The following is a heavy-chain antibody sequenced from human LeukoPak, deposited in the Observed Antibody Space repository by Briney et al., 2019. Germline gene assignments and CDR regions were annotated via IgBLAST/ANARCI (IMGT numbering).Heavy chain of an antibody. CDR3: ARVRSLWLQSPSFSDY. CDR2: LGSSSYT. Sequence: GGALRLSCAASGFTFSSYVMHWVRQAIGKGLEWVSALGSSSYTYYPDSVRGRFTISRENAKNSLYLQMNSLRAEDTAVYYCARVRSLWLQSPSFSDYWGQGTLVTVSS. D-gene: IGHD5-24*01. V-gene: IGHV3-13*01. J-gene: IGHJ4*02. CDR1: GFTFSSYV.